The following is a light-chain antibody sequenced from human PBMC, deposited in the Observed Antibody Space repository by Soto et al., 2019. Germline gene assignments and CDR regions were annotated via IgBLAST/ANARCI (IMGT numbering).Light chain of an antibody. CDR1: QSVSNNY. CDR2: GAS. Sequence: EIVLTQSPGTLSLSPGERATLSCRASQSVSNNYLAWYQQKPGQAPSLLIYGASNRATGTPDRFSGSGSGTDFTLTISRLEPEDFAVYYCQQYGSSGTFGQGTKVDIK. J-gene: IGKJ1*01. CDR3: QQYGSSGT. V-gene: IGKV3-20*01.